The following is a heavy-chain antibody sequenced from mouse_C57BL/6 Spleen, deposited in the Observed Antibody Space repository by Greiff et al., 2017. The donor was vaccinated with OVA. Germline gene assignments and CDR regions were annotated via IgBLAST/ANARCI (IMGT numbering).Heavy chain of an antibody. CDR3: ADGYYVAMDD. J-gene: IGHJ4*01. V-gene: IGHV1-53*01. CDR2: INPSNGGT. Sequence: VQLQQPGTELVTPGASVTLSCKASGYPFTSYWMHWVKQRPGQGLAWIGTINPSNGGTNYHAKFKSKATLTVDNSSSTAYMQLSIVTSEDSAVYYCADGYYVAMDDWGQGTSGTDSS. CDR1: GYPFTSYW. D-gene: IGHD2-3*01.